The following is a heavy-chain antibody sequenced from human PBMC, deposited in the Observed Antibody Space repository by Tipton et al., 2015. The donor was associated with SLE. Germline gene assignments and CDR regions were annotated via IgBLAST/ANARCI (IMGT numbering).Heavy chain of an antibody. CDR3: AREAMVQGVIDY. V-gene: IGHV4-59*12. J-gene: IGHJ4*02. D-gene: IGHD3-10*01. CDR2: ISYSGST. Sequence: TLSLTCTVSGDSISNYYWSWIRQPPEKGLEWIGYISYSGSTNYNPSLKSRLSMSVDTSKNQFSLKLSSVTAADTAVYYCAREAMVQGVIDYWGQGTLVTVSS. CDR1: GDSISNYY.